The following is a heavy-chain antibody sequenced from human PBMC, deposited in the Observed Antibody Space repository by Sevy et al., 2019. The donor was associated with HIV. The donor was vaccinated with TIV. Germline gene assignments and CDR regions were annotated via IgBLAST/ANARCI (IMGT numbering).Heavy chain of an antibody. D-gene: IGHD2-21*01. CDR1: GFTFTDYA. CDR2: FKRKADGGTL. J-gene: IGHJ4*02. V-gene: IGHV3-49*04. Sequence: GGSLRLSCTASGFTFTDYAMNWVRQSPGKGLEWVAFFKRKADGGTLAHAESVKGRVTISRDDSKNIAYLQMNDLKTGDTGVYYCTRRKGAHSVFDYWGQGSLVTVSS. CDR3: TRRKGAHSVFDY.